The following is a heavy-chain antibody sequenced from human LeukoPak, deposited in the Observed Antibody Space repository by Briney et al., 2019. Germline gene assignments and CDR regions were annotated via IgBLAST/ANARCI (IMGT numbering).Heavy chain of an antibody. D-gene: IGHD1-26*01. CDR3: TKRVKYGGTWDHFAD. Sequence: GGSLRLSCAASGFTFDNYCMSWVRQAPGKGLEWVSTVNADGGNTYYADSVKGRFTFSRDNSKSTLILQMNSLRVEDTALYYCTKRVKYGGTWDHFADWGQGTLVTVSS. V-gene: IGHV3-23*01. CDR1: GFTFDNYC. J-gene: IGHJ4*02. CDR2: VNADGGNT.